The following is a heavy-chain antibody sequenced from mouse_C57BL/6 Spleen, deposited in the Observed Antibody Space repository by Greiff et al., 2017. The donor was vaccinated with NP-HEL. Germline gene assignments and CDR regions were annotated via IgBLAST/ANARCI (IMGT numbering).Heavy chain of an antibody. J-gene: IGHJ4*01. CDR1: GYTFTDYN. D-gene: IGHD3-1*01. Sequence: EVQLQQSGPELVKPGASVKMSCKASGYTFTDYNMHWVKQSHGKSLEWIGYINPNNGGTRYNQKFKGKATLTVNKSSSTAYMELRSLTSEDSAVYYCARGVRAYYYAMDYWGQGTSVTVSS. CDR3: ARGVRAYYYAMDY. CDR2: INPNNGGT. V-gene: IGHV1-22*01.